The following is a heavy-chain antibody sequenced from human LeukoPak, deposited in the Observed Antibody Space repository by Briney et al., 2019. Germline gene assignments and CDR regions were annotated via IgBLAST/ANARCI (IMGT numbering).Heavy chain of an antibody. J-gene: IGHJ4*02. D-gene: IGHD6-19*01. CDR3: ARDARITVAGWFDY. CDR2: INPNRGGT. V-gene: IGHV1-2*02. Sequence: ASVKVSCKASGYTFSGYYVHWVRQAPGQGLEWMGWINPNRGGTNYAQKFQGRVTMTRDTSISTAYMELSSLRSDDTAVYYCARDARITVAGWFDYWGQRTLVTVSS. CDR1: GYTFSGYY.